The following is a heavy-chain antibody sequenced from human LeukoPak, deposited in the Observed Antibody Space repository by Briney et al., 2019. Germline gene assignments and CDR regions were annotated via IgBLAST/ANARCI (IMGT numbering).Heavy chain of an antibody. V-gene: IGHV3-13*01. CDR1: GFTFSSYD. CDR2: IGTAGDT. CDR3: ARAAAGRGWIDY. D-gene: IGHD6-13*01. Sequence: GGSLRLSCAASGFTFSSYDMHWVRQAKGRGLEWVSAIGTAGDTYYPGSVKGRFTISRENAKNSLYLQMNSLRAGDTAVYYCARAAAGRGWIDYWGQGTLVTVSS. J-gene: IGHJ4*02.